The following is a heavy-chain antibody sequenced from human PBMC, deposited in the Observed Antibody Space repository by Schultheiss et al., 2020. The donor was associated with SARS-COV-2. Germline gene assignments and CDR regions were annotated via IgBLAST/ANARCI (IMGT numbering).Heavy chain of an antibody. CDR2: ISSSSSYI. CDR1: GFTFSSYS. V-gene: IGHV3-21*01. Sequence: GESLKISCAASGFTFSSYSMNWVRQAPGKGLEWVSSISSSSSYIYYADSVKGRFTISRDNAKNSLYLQMNSLRAEDTAVYYCARVGGYDSSGYYDDAFDIWGQGTMVTVSS. D-gene: IGHD3-22*01. J-gene: IGHJ3*02. CDR3: ARVGGYDSSGYYDDAFDI.